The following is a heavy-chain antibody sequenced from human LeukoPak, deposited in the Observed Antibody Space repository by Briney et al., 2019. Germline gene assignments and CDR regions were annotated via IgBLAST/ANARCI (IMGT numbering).Heavy chain of an antibody. CDR2: ITGSGATT. J-gene: IGHJ4*02. V-gene: IGHV3-11*04. Sequence: GGSLRLSCTGSGFTFSDYFMTWIRQAPGKGLEYISFITGSGATTYYADSVKGRFTISRDNAKNSLYLQVDSLRAEDTAVYYCARGDEGDTTVLRGGYFDYWGQGTLVTVSS. CDR3: ARGDEGDTTVLRGGYFDY. CDR1: GFTFSDYF. D-gene: IGHD4-17*01.